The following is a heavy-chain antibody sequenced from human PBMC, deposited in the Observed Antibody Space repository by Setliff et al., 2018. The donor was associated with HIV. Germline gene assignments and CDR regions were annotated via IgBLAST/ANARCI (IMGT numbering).Heavy chain of an antibody. CDR2: ISGSGGST. J-gene: IGHJ4*02. D-gene: IGHD6-13*01. V-gene: IGHV3-23*01. CDR3: AKDRRSNTHLGYFDS. CDR1: GFTFSDYG. Sequence: PGGSLRLSCAASGFTFSDYGMSWVRQAPGKGLEWVSIISGSGGSTNYADSVKGRSTISRDNFKNTLYLQMSSLRADDTAVYYCAKDRRSNTHLGYFDSWGQGTLVTVSS.